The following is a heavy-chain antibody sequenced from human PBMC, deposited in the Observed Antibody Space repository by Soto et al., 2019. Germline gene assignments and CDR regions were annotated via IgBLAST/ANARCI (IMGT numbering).Heavy chain of an antibody. J-gene: IGHJ4*02. CDR3: ARTLYGDNVDY. CDR2: ISLSGGST. CDR1: GYTFTRYY. V-gene: IGHV1-46*01. Sequence: GASVKVSCKSSGYTFTRYYIHWVRQAPGQGLEWMGIISLSGGSTSYAQNFQGRITMTRDTSTSTVYMELSSLRSDDTAVYYCARTLYGDNVDYWGQGTLVTVSS. D-gene: IGHD4-17*01.